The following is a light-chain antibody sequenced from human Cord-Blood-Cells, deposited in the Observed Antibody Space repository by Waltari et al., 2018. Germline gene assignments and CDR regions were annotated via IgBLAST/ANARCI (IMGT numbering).Light chain of an antibody. Sequence: QSALTPPASVSGSPGQSITISCTGTSSDVGSYNLASWYQQHPGKAPNLMIYEGSKRPSGVSNRFSGSKSGNTASLTISGLQAEDEADYYCCSYAGSSTYVFGTGTKVTVL. CDR3: CSYAGSSTYV. J-gene: IGLJ1*01. CDR2: EGS. V-gene: IGLV2-23*01. CDR1: SSDVGSYNL.